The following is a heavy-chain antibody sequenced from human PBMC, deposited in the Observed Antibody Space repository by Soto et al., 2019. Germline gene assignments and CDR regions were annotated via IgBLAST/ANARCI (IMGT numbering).Heavy chain of an antibody. D-gene: IGHD2-15*01. J-gene: IGHJ6*02. CDR2: IVVGSGNT. Sequence: QMQLVQSGPEVKKPGTSVKVSCKASGFTFTSSAMQWVRQACGQRLEWIGWIVVGSGNTNYAQKFQERVTITRDMSTSTAYIELSSLSSEDTAEYYCAADAGGGYCSGGSCYYYYYYGMDVWGQGTTVTVSS. CDR3: AADAGGGYCSGGSCYYYYYYGMDV. V-gene: IGHV1-58*02. CDR1: GFTFTSSA.